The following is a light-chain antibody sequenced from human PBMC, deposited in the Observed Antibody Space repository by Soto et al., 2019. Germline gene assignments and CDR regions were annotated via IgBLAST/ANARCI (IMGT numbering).Light chain of an antibody. CDR1: QSVSSY. J-gene: IGKJ5*01. CDR3: QQGVT. Sequence: EIVLTQSPATLSLSPGERATLSCRASQSVSSYLAWYQQKPGQAPRLLIYDASNRATGIPARFSGSGSGTDFTLTISSLEPEDVAVDYCQQGVTFGQGTRLEIK. CDR2: DAS. V-gene: IGKV3-11*01.